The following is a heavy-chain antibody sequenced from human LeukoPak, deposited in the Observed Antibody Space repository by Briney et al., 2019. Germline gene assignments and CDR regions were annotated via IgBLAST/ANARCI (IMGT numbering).Heavy chain of an antibody. V-gene: IGHV3-74*01. J-gene: IGHJ4*02. CDR2: IDSDGKTT. D-gene: IGHD7-27*01. CDR1: GFTFSSYW. CDR3: ARIHWGIQGFNY. Sequence: GGSLRLSCAASGFTFSSYWMHWVRQAPGKGPVWVSNIDSDGKTTSYADSVKGRFTISRDNAKNTLYLQMNSLRVEDTAVYFCARIHWGIQGFNYWGQGIPVTVSS.